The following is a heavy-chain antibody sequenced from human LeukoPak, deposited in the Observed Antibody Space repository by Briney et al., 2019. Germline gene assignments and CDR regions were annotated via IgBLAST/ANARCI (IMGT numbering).Heavy chain of an antibody. V-gene: IGHV3-23*01. CDR3: AKGESQLWLRVPVDY. Sequence: PGGSLRLSCAASGFTFSSYAMSWVRQAPGKGLEGVSAISGSGGSTYYADSVKGRFTISRDNSKNTLYLQMNSLRAEDTAVYYCAKGESQLWLRVPVDYWGQGTLVTVSS. D-gene: IGHD5-18*01. CDR1: GFTFSSYA. J-gene: IGHJ4*02. CDR2: ISGSGGST.